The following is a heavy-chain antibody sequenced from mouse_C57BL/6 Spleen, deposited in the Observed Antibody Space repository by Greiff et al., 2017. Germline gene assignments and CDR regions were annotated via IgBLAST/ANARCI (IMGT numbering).Heavy chain of an antibody. CDR2: IYPRDGST. CDR3: ARGVTTVVATHFDV. CDR1: GYTFTSYD. V-gene: IGHV1-85*01. D-gene: IGHD1-1*01. Sequence: VKLQESGPELVKPGASVKLSCKASGYTFTSYDINWVKQRPGQGLEWIGWIYPRDGSTKYNEKFKGKATLTVDTSSSTAYMELHSLTSEDSAVYFCARGVTTVVATHFDVWGTGTTVTVSS. J-gene: IGHJ1*03.